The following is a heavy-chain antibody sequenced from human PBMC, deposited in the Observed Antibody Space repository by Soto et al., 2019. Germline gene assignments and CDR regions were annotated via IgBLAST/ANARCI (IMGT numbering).Heavy chain of an antibody. D-gene: IGHD3-10*01. CDR1: GFTFSDYY. J-gene: IGHJ6*02. V-gene: IGHV3-11*01. CDR3: ARDQPHYYGSGSYYIRYYYYGMDV. Sequence: GGSLKLSCAASGFTFSDYYMSWIRQAPGKGLEWVSYISSSGSTIYYADSVKGRFTISRDNAKNSLYLQMNSLRAEDTAVYYCARDQPHYYGSGSYYIRYYYYGMDVWGQGTTVTVSS. CDR2: ISSSGSTI.